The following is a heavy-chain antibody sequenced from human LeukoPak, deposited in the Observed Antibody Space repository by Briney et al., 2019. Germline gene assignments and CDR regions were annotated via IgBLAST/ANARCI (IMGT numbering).Heavy chain of an antibody. Sequence: SETLSLTCTVSGGSISSYYWSWIRQPPGKGLEWIGEINHSGSTNYNPSLKSRVTISVDTSKNQFSLKLSSVTAADTAVYYCARGIVGTTAFDIWGQGTMVTVSS. CDR1: GGSISSYY. J-gene: IGHJ3*02. D-gene: IGHD1-1*01. CDR3: ARGIVGTTAFDI. CDR2: INHSGST. V-gene: IGHV4-34*01.